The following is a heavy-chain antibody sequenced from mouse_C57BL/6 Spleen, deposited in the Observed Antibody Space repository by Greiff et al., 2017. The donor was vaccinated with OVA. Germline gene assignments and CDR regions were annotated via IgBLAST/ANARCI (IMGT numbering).Heavy chain of an antibody. CDR3: ARCTTVVFDY. Sequence: EVQLQQSGAELVKPGASVKLSCTASGFNIKDYYMHWVKQRPEQGLEWIGRIDPEDGETKYAPNFQGKATITADTSSNTAYLQLSSLTSEDTAVYYCARCTTVVFDYWGQGTTLTVSS. D-gene: IGHD1-1*01. CDR1: GFNIKDYY. J-gene: IGHJ2*01. V-gene: IGHV14-2*01. CDR2: IDPEDGET.